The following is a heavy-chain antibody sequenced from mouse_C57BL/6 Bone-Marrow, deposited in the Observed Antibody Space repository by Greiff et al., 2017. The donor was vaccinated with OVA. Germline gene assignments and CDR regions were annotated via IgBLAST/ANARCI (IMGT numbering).Heavy chain of an antibody. CDR2: ISSGSSTI. CDR3: ARGIDSNLYYYAMDY. Sequence: VQLKESGGGLVKPGGSLKLSCAASGFTFSDYGMHWVRQAPEKGLEWVAYISSGSSTIYYADTVKGRFTISRDNAKNTLFLQMTSLRSEDTAMYYCARGIDSNLYYYAMDYWGQGTSVTVSS. J-gene: IGHJ4*01. V-gene: IGHV5-17*01. D-gene: IGHD2-5*01. CDR1: GFTFSDYG.